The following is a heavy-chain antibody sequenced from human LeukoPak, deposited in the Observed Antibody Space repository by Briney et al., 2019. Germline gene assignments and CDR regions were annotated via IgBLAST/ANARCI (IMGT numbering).Heavy chain of an antibody. CDR3: ARDRSGSYYNNDAFDI. V-gene: IGHV4-59*01. Sequence: SETLSLTCTVSGGSINNYYWTWIRQPPGRGLEWIGYIYYSGSTNYNPSLKSRVTISVDTSKNQFSLKLSSVTTTDTAVYYCARDRSGSYYNNDAFDIWGQGTMVTVSS. CDR2: IYYSGST. D-gene: IGHD1-26*01. CDR1: GGSINNYY. J-gene: IGHJ3*02.